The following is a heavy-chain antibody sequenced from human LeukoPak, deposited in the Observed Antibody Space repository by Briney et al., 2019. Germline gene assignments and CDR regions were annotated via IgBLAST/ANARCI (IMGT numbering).Heavy chain of an antibody. CDR2: ISYDGSNK. J-gene: IGHJ2*01. D-gene: IGHD6-19*01. CDR1: GFTFSSYG. Sequence: GGSLRLSCAASGFTFSSYGMHWVRQAPGKGLEWVAVISYDGSNKYYADSVKGRFTISRDNSKNTLYLQMNSLRAEDTAVYYCAKVPEEQWLGVNWYFDLWGRGTLVTVSS. CDR3: AKVPEEQWLGVNWYFDL. V-gene: IGHV3-30*18.